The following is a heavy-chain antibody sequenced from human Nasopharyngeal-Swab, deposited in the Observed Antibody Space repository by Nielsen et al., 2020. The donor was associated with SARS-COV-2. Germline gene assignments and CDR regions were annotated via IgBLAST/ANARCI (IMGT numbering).Heavy chain of an antibody. V-gene: IGHV4-30-4*02. J-gene: IGHJ6*03. D-gene: IGHD6-19*01. Sequence: SETLSLTCTVSGGSISSGDYYWSWIRQPPGKGLEWIGYIYYSGSTYYNPSLKSRVSISVDTSKNQFSLKLSSVTAADTAVYYCAGGYSSGWDYYYYYYMDVWGKGTTVTVSS. CDR1: GGSISSGDYY. CDR2: IYYSGST. CDR3: AGGYSSGWDYYYYYYMDV.